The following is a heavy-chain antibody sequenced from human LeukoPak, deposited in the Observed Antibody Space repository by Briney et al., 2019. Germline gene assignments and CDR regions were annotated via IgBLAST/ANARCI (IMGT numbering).Heavy chain of an antibody. J-gene: IGHJ4*02. D-gene: IGHD4-23*01. Sequence: SETLSLTCTVSGGSITSYYWSWIRQPPGKGLEWIGHFYYTGSTNYNPSLKSRVTISAETSRNQFSLRLNSVTAADTAVYYCARAPPGGGNSGLYYWGQGTLVTVSS. CDR3: ARAPPGGGNSGLYY. V-gene: IGHV4-59*12. CDR2: FYYTGST. CDR1: GGSITSYY.